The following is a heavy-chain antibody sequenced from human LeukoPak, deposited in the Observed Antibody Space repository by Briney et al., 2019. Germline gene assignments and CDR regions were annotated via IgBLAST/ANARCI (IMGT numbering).Heavy chain of an antibody. Sequence: GGSLRLSCAASGFTCDDYGMSWVRQAPGKGLEWVSGINWNGGSTGYADSVEGRFTISRDNAKNSLYLQMNSLRAEDTALYYCAREGITIKGFDPWGQGTLVTVSS. D-gene: IGHD3-9*01. CDR3: AREGITIKGFDP. V-gene: IGHV3-20*04. J-gene: IGHJ5*02. CDR1: GFTCDDYG. CDR2: INWNGGST.